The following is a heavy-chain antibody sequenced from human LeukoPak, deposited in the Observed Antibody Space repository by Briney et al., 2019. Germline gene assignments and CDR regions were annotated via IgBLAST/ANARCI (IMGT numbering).Heavy chain of an antibody. CDR3: AREYSSGWDDY. CDR2: ISSSSSYI. V-gene: IGHV3-21*01. Sequence: GGSLRLSCAASGFTFSSYSMNWVRQAQGKGREWVSSISSSSSYIYYADSVKGRFTISRDNAKNSLYLQMNSLRAEDTAVYYCAREYSSGWDDYWGRGTLVTVSS. CDR1: GFTFSSYS. J-gene: IGHJ4*02. D-gene: IGHD6-19*01.